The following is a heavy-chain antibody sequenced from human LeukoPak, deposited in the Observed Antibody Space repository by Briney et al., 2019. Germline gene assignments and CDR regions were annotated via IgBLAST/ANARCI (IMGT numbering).Heavy chain of an antibody. V-gene: IGHV7-4-1*02. CDR1: GYTFTSYA. Sequence: ASVKVSCKASGYTFTSYAMHWVRQAPGQTLEWMGWVNTNTGNPTYAQGFTGRFVFSLDTSVSTAYLQISSLKAEDTAIYYCARAGSGYSYWYFDLWGRGTLVTVSS. CDR2: VNTNTGNP. CDR3: ARAGSGYSYWYFDL. D-gene: IGHD5-12*01. J-gene: IGHJ2*01.